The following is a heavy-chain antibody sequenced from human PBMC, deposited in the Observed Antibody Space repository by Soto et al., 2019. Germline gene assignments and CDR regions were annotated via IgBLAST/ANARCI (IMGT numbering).Heavy chain of an antibody. CDR1: GGSISSYY. D-gene: IGHD3-10*01. Sequence: SETLSLTSTVSGGSISSYYWSWIRQHPGKGLEWIGNIYYTGSTNYNPSLKTRVTISVDTSKNQFSLKLTSVSAADTAVYFCASQTANYYGSASYYLPFDYWGQGTLVTVSS. CDR3: ASQTANYYGSASYYLPFDY. V-gene: IGHV4-59*01. CDR2: IYYTGST. J-gene: IGHJ4*02.